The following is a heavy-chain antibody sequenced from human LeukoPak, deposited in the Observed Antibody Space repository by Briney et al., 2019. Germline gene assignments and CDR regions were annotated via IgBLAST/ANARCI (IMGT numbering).Heavy chain of an antibody. Sequence: ASVKVSCKASGYTFTGYYMHWVRQATGQGLEWMGWMNPNSGNTGYAQKFQGRVTMTRNTSISTAYMELSSLRSEDTAVYYCARNPAFAFDIWGQGTMVTVSS. CDR1: GYTFTGYY. CDR2: MNPNSGNT. CDR3: ARNPAFAFDI. V-gene: IGHV1-8*02. J-gene: IGHJ3*02.